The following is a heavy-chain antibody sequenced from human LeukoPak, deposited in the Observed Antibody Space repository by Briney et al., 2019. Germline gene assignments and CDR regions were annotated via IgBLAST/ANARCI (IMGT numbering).Heavy chain of an antibody. D-gene: IGHD5-18*01. CDR1: GFTFSSYS. Sequence: GGSLRLSCAASGFTFSSYSMNWVRQAPGKGLEWVSSISSSSSYIYYADSVKGRFTISRDNAKNSLYLQMNSLRAEDTAVYYCARVSGGQLRFHEPYFDYWRQGTLVTVSP. V-gene: IGHV3-21*01. CDR2: ISSSSSYI. J-gene: IGHJ4*02. CDR3: ARVSGGQLRFHEPYFDY.